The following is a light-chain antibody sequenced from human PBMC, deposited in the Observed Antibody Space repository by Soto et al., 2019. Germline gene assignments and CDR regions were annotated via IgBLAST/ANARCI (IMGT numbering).Light chain of an antibody. CDR3: SSYTSSRTLV. V-gene: IGLV2-14*01. CDR1: SSDVGGYNY. J-gene: IGLJ2*01. CDR2: EVS. Sequence: QSALTQPASVSGSPGQSITISCTGTSSDVGGYNYVSWYQQHPGKAPKLMIYEVSYRPSGVSNRFSGSKSGNTASLTISGLQAADEADYYCSSYTSSRTLVFGGGTKLTVL.